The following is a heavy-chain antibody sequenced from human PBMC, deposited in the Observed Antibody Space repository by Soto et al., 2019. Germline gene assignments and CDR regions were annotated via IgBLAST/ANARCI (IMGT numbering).Heavy chain of an antibody. D-gene: IGHD4-4*01. V-gene: IGHV3-30-3*01. CDR2: ISYDGSNK. Sequence: QVQLVESGGGVVQPGRSLRLSCAASGFTFSSYAMHWVRQAPGKGLEWVAVISYDGSNKFYADSVKGRFIMSRDNSKNTLYLQMNSLRAEDTAVYYCARPLWRDDYNWRYFDLWGRGTLVTVSS. CDR1: GFTFSSYA. CDR3: ARPLWRDDYNWRYFDL. J-gene: IGHJ2*01.